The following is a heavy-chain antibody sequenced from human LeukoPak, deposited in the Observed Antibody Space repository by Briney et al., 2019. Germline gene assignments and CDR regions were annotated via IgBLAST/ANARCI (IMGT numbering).Heavy chain of an antibody. Sequence: GASVKVSCKASGYTFTSYGISWVRQAPGQGLEWMGWISAYNGNTNYAQKLQGRVTMTTDTSTSTAYMELRSLRSDDTAVYYCARANSGSYFSHYYYYMDVWGKGTTVTVSS. CDR3: ARANSGSYFSHYYYYMDV. V-gene: IGHV1-18*01. D-gene: IGHD1-26*01. J-gene: IGHJ6*03. CDR1: GYTFTSYG. CDR2: ISAYNGNT.